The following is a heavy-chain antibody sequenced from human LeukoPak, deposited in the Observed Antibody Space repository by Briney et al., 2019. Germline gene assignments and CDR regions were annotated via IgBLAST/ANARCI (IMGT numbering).Heavy chain of an antibody. V-gene: IGHV4-59*01. Sequence: SETLSLTCTVSGGSISSYYWSWIRQPPGKGLEWIGYIYYSGSTNYNPSLKSQVTISVDTSKNQFSLKLSSVTAADTAVYYCARDNEDSSGYSFDYWGQGTLVTVSS. D-gene: IGHD3-22*01. CDR2: IYYSGST. CDR3: ARDNEDSSGYSFDY. CDR1: GGSISSYY. J-gene: IGHJ4*02.